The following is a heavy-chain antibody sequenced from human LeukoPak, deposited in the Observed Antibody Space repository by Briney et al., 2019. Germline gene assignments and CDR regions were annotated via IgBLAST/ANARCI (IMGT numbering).Heavy chain of an antibody. CDR3: ARWVVVVPAARYNWFDP. Sequence: SVKVSCKASGGTFSGYAISWVRQAPGQGLEWMGGIIPIFGTANYAQKFQGRVTITADESTGTAYMELSSLRSEDTAVYYCARWVVVVPAARYNWFDPWGQGTLVTVSS. CDR2: IIPIFGTA. V-gene: IGHV1-69*01. J-gene: IGHJ5*02. CDR1: GGTFSGYA. D-gene: IGHD2-2*01.